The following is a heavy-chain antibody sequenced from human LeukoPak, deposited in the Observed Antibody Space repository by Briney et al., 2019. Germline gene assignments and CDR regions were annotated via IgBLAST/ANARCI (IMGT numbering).Heavy chain of an antibody. CDR2: ISYDGSNK. V-gene: IGHV3-30*04. Sequence: GGSLRLSCAASGFTFSSYAMHWVRQAPGKGLEWVAVISYDGSNKYYADSVKGRFTISRDNSKNTLCLQMNSLRAEDTAVYYCAKDASDIVVVPAARAGDNFDYWGQGTLVTVSS. CDR3: AKDASDIVVVPAARAGDNFDY. CDR1: GFTFSSYA. D-gene: IGHD2-2*01. J-gene: IGHJ4*02.